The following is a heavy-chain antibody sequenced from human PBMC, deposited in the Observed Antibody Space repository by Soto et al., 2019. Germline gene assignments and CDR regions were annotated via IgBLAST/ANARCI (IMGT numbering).Heavy chain of an antibody. CDR1: GFTFSSYW. Sequence: GESLKISCAASGFTFSSYWMHWVRQAPGKGLVWVSRINSDGSSTSYADSVKGRFTISRDNAKNTLYLQMNSLRAEDTAVYYCARGDPLLEWLLGYMDVWGKGTTVTVSS. CDR2: INSDGSST. V-gene: IGHV3-74*01. D-gene: IGHD3-3*01. CDR3: ARGDPLLEWLLGYMDV. J-gene: IGHJ6*03.